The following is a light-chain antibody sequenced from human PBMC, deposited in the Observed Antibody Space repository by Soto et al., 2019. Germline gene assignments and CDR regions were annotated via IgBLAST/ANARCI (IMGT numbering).Light chain of an antibody. V-gene: IGLV1-40*01. Sequence: QSVLTQLPSVSGAPGQRVTISCTGSSSNIGAGYAVHWYQQLPGTAPKLLIYGNSNRPSGVPDRFSGSKSGTSASLAITGLQAEDEADYYCQSYDSSLSCYVFGTGTKLTVL. CDR3: QSYDSSLSCYV. CDR2: GNS. J-gene: IGLJ1*01. CDR1: SSNIGAGYA.